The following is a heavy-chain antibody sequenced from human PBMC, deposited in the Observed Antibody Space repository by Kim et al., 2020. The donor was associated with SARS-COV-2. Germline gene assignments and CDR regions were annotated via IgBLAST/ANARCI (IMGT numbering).Heavy chain of an antibody. Sequence: ASVKVSCKASGYTFITYYMHWVRQAPGQGLELVGVINPSGVATTYAQRFQGRVTMTGDTSTSTVYMELRSLRSEDTAVYYCARDRGSGTHLGFDPWGQGT. D-gene: IGHD3-10*01. CDR3: ARDRGSGTHLGFDP. CDR2: INPSGVAT. J-gene: IGHJ5*02. CDR1: GYTFITYY. V-gene: IGHV1-46*01.